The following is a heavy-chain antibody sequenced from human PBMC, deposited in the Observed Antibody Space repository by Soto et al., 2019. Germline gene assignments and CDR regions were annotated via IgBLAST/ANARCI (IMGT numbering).Heavy chain of an antibody. CDR1: GYNFVTHG. CDR3: ARGARKVGEFTDAFDI. J-gene: IGHJ3*02. CDR2: ISAYNDNT. Sequence: QVQLVQSEAEVKEPGASVKVSCKASGYNFVTHGITWVRQAPGQGLEWMGWISAYNDNTNYAPKFQGRVKMNTEPSTSTAYMELRSLRSDDTAVYYCARGARKVGEFTDAFDIWGQGTTVIVSS. V-gene: IGHV1-18*01. D-gene: IGHD3-10*01.